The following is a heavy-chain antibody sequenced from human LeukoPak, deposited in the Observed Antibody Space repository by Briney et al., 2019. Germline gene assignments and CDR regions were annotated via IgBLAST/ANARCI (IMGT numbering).Heavy chain of an antibody. CDR1: GGSISGYY. CDR2: IYYSGST. J-gene: IGHJ4*02. V-gene: IGHV4-59*01. CDR3: ARLRGNYFPDY. D-gene: IGHD4-11*01. Sequence: PSETLSLTCTVSGGSISGYYWSWIRQPPGKGLEWIGYIYYSGSTNYNPSLKSRITISVDTSKNQFSLRLSSVTAADTAVYYCARLRGNYFPDYWGQGTLGTVSS.